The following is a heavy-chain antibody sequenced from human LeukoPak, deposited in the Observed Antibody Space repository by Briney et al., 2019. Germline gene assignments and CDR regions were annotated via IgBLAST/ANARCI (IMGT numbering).Heavy chain of an antibody. Sequence: PGGSLRLSXTASGFTFSNYGMHWVRQAPGKGLEWVAFIWYDGSNKYYADSVKGRFTISRDNSKNTVYLQMNSLRAEDTAVYYCAKVLAVTSYGAKSVFDHWGQGTLVTVSS. J-gene: IGHJ4*02. V-gene: IGHV3-30*02. CDR3: AKVLAVTSYGAKSVFDH. CDR2: IWYDGSNK. CDR1: GFTFSNYG. D-gene: IGHD4-23*01.